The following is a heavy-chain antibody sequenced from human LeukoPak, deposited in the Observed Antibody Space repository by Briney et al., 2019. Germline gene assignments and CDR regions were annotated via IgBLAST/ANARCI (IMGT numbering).Heavy chain of an antibody. J-gene: IGHJ4*02. CDR1: GFTFSSYW. V-gene: IGHV3-7*01. D-gene: IGHD3-22*01. Sequence: GGSLRLSCAASGFTFSSYWMSWVRQAPGEGLEWVANIKKDGSEKNYVDSLKGRLTISRDNAKNSLYLQMNSLRDEDTAVYYCARDLSFYGSSGSFDYWGQGTLVTVST. CDR3: ARDLSFYGSSGSFDY. CDR2: IKKDGSEK.